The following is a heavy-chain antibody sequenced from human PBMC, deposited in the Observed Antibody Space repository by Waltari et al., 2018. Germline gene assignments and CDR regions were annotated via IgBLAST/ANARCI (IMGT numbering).Heavy chain of an antibody. CDR1: GYTFTGYD. CDR3: AITYYDFWSGYDNWFDP. V-gene: IGHV1-2*02. J-gene: IGHJ5*02. CDR2: INPNSGGT. D-gene: IGHD3-3*01. Sequence: QVQLVQSGAEVKKPGASVKVSCKASGYTFTGYDMHWVRQAPGQGLEWRGWINPNSGGTNYAQKFQGRVTMTRDTSISTAYMELSRLRSDDTAVYYCAITYYDFWSGYDNWFDPWGQGTLVTVSS.